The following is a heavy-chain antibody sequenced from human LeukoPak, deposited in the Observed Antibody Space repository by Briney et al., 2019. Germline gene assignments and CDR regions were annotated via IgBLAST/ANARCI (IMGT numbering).Heavy chain of an antibody. V-gene: IGHV4-38-2*02. CDR3: ARASWYSIDY. J-gene: IGHJ4*02. CDR2: IYHSGST. D-gene: IGHD1-26*01. CDR1: GYSISSGYY. Sequence: PSETLSLTCTVSGYSISSGYYWGWIRQPPGKGLEWIGSIYHSGSTYYNPSLKSRVTMSVDTSKNQFSLKLSSVTAADTAVYYCARASWYSIDYWGQGTLVTVSS.